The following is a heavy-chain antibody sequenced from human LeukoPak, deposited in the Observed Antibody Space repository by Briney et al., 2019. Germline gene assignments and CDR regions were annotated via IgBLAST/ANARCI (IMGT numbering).Heavy chain of an antibody. D-gene: IGHD1-26*01. CDR1: GFTFSNYW. CDR2: IKQDGSEK. V-gene: IGHV3-7*01. J-gene: IGHJ6*03. Sequence: PGGSLRLSCEASGFTFSNYWMSWVRQAPGKGLEWVANIKQDGSEKNYVDSVKGRFTISRDNAKNSLYLQMNSLRAEDTAVYYCVEYSGRYPFYMDVWGRGTTVTISS. CDR3: VEYSGRYPFYMDV.